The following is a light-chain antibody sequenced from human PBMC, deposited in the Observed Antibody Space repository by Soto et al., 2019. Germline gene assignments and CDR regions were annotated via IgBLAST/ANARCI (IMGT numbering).Light chain of an antibody. Sequence: EILMAQSPATLSVSPGERATLSCRASQSVSGNLAWYQQKPGQAPRLLIYGASTRPTGIPARFSGSGSGTEFTLTISSLQSEDFAVYYCQQYNNWPPAFGQGTKVEIK. CDR1: QSVSGN. CDR3: QQYNNWPPA. CDR2: GAS. J-gene: IGKJ1*01. V-gene: IGKV3-15*01.